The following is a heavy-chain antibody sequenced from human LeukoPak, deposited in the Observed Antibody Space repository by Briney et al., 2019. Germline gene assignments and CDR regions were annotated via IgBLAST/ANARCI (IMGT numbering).Heavy chain of an antibody. CDR3: ARGFPDKVWGNSRPTAGYFQH. CDR1: GDSINSNYW. V-gene: IGHV4-4*02. Sequence: SETLSLTCAVSGDSINSNYWWSWVRQPPGKGLEWIGEIYHSGSINYNPSLKSRVTISVDKSKNQFSLKLSSVTAADTAVYYCARGFPDKVWGNSRPTAGYFQHWGQGTLVTVSS. J-gene: IGHJ1*01. D-gene: IGHD3-16*01. CDR2: IYHSGSI.